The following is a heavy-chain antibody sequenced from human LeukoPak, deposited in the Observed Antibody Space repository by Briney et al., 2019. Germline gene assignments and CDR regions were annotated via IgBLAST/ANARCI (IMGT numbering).Heavy chain of an antibody. CDR2: ISAYNGNT. CDR3: ARGGDGYNWAHYYYGMDV. CDR1: GYTFTSYG. Sequence: GASVKVSCKASGYTFTSYGISWVRQAPGQGLEWMGWISAYNGNTNYAQKLQGRVTMTTDTSTSTAYMELRSLRSDDTAVYYCARGGDGYNWAHYYYGMDVWGQGTTITVSS. D-gene: IGHD5-24*01. J-gene: IGHJ6*02. V-gene: IGHV1-18*01.